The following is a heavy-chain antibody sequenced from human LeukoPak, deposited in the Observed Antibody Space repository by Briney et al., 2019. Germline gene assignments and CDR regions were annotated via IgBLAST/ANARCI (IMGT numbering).Heavy chain of an antibody. J-gene: IGHJ4*02. CDR2: ISSSSSYI. Sequence: GGSLRVSCAASGFTFSNYAMNWVRQAPGKGLEWVSSISSSSSYIYYADSVKGRFTISRDNARNSLYLQMNSLRAEDTAVYYCARFVSIAARGYDYWGQGTLVTVSS. V-gene: IGHV3-21*01. CDR3: ARFVSIAARGYDY. CDR1: GFTFSNYA. D-gene: IGHD6-6*01.